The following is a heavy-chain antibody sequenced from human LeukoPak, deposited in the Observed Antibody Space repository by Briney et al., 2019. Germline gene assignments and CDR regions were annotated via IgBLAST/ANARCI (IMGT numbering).Heavy chain of an antibody. J-gene: IGHJ4*02. CDR1: GYTFSSYG. V-gene: IGHV1-18*01. CDR2: INAYNGNT. CDR3: ARRQGTTLNFDY. D-gene: IGHD1-1*01. Sequence: ASVKVSCKASGYTFSSYGFSWVRQAPGQGLEWMGRINAYNGNTNYAQNLQGRVTMTTDTSTSTAYMEKRSLRSDDTAVYYCARRQGTTLNFDYWGQGTLVTVSS.